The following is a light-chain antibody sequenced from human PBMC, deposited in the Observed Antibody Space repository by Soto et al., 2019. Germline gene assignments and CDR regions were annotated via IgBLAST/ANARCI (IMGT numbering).Light chain of an antibody. CDR2: GAF. CDR3: QKYGSLIT. V-gene: IGKV3-20*01. J-gene: IGKJ5*01. Sequence: EIVLTQSPGTLSLSPGERVTLSCRASQSLRSDYLAWYQQKPGQAPRLLIYGAFTRATGIQDRFSGSGSGTDFTLTINRLEPEDFAVYYCQKYGSLITFGQGTRLEIK. CDR1: QSLRSDY.